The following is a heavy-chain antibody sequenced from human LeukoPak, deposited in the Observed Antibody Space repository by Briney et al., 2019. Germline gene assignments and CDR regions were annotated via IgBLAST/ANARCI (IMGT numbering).Heavy chain of an antibody. J-gene: IGHJ4*02. CDR2: INTNTGNP. CDR1: GYTFTSYA. Sequence: ASVKVSCKASGYTFTSYAMNWVRQAPGQGLEWVGWINTNTGNPTYAQGFTGRFVFSLDTSVSTAYLQIGNLKAEDTAVYYCACFGSWYYFDYWGQGTLVTVSS. V-gene: IGHV7-4-1*01. D-gene: IGHD6-13*01. CDR3: ACFGSWYYFDY.